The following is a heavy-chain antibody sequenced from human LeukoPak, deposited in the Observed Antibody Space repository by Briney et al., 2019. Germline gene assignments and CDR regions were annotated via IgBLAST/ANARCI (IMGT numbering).Heavy chain of an antibody. D-gene: IGHD2-2*03. V-gene: IGHV3-73*01. CDR3: TSGYCSSTSCFDY. CDR1: GFTFSGSA. Sequence: GGSLRLSCAASGFTFSGSAMHWVRQASGKGLEWVGRIRSKANSYATAYAAPVKGRFTISRDDSKNTAYLQMNSLKTEDTAVYYCTSGYCSSTSCFDYWGQGTLVTVSS. CDR2: IRSKANSYAT. J-gene: IGHJ4*02.